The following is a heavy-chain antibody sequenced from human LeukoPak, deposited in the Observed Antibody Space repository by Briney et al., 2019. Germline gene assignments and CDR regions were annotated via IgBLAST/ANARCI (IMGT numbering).Heavy chain of an antibody. Sequence: ASVKVSCKASGYIFTTYGLYWVRQAPGQGLEWMGWISAYNGNTNYAQKLQGRVTMTTDTSTSTAYMELRSLRSDDTAVYYCAAIVVVPAAIESDYYYYGLDVWGQGTTVTVSS. J-gene: IGHJ6*02. CDR1: GYIFTTYG. D-gene: IGHD2-2*02. CDR2: ISAYNGNT. V-gene: IGHV1-18*01. CDR3: AAIVVVPAAIESDYYYYGLDV.